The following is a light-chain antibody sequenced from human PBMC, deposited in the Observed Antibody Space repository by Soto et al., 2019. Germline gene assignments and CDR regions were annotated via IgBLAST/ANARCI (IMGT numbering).Light chain of an antibody. CDR3: QQYGSLSWT. V-gene: IGKV3-15*01. CDR2: GAS. Sequence: VMTQAPATLSVSPGERATLSCRASQTINNNVAWYQLKDGQVPRLLIYGASTRAADVPARFSGSGSGTDFTLTISRLEPEDVAVYYCQQYGSLSWTFGQGTKVEIK. J-gene: IGKJ1*01. CDR1: QTINNN.